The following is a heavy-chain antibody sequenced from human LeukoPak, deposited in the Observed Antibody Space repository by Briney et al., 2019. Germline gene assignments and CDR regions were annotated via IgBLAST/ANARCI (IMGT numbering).Heavy chain of an antibody. V-gene: IGHV3-23*01. CDR3: ASLSYYYYMDV. Sequence: GGSLRLSCAASGFTFSSYGMSWVRQAPGKGLEWVSAISGSGGSTYYADSVKGRFTISRDNAKNSLYLQMNSLRAEDTAVYYCASLSYYYYMDVWGKGTTVTISS. J-gene: IGHJ6*03. CDR2: ISGSGGST. CDR1: GFTFSSYG.